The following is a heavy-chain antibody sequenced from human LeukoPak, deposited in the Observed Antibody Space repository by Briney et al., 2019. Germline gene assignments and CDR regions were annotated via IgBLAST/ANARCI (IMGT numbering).Heavy chain of an antibody. Sequence: SETLSLTCTVSGGSISSYYWSWIRQPPGKGLEWIGYIYYSGSTNYNPSLRSRVTISVDTSKNQFSLKLSSVTAADTAVYYCARGGYYYDSSGYYYRYAFDIWGQGTMVTVSS. CDR3: ARGGYYYDSSGYYYRYAFDI. CDR2: IYYSGST. D-gene: IGHD3-22*01. V-gene: IGHV4-59*01. CDR1: GGSISSYY. J-gene: IGHJ3*02.